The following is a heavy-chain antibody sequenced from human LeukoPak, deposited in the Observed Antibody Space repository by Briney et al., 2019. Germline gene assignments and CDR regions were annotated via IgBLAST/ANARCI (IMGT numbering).Heavy chain of an antibody. CDR1: GASVSSGSYY. J-gene: IGHJ4*02. V-gene: IGHV4-39*07. CDR2: INHSGST. Sequence: SETLSLTCSVSGASVSSGSYYWSWIRQPPGKGLEWIGEINHSGSTNYNPSLKSRVTISVDTSKNQFSLKLSSVTAADTAMYYCGRESTTVAGTFDYWGQGTLVTVSS. D-gene: IGHD6-19*01. CDR3: GRESTTVAGTFDY.